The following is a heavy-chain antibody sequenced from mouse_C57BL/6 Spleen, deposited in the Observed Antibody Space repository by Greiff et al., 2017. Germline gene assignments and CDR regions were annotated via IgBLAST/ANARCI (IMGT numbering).Heavy chain of an antibody. CDR2: IYPGDGDT. V-gene: IGHV1-80*01. CDR3: ASYGSSYWYYDV. Sequence: VQLQQSGAELVKPGASVKISCKASGYAFSSYWMNWVKQRPGKGLEWIGQIYPGDGDTNYNGKFKGKATLTADKSSSTAYMQLSSLTSEDSSVDICASYGSSYWYYDVWGTGTTVTVSS. J-gene: IGHJ1*03. CDR1: GYAFSSYW. D-gene: IGHD1-1*01.